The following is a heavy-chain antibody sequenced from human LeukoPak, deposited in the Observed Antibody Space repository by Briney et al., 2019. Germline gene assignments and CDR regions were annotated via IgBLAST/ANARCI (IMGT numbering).Heavy chain of an antibody. D-gene: IGHD3-22*01. J-gene: IGHJ4*02. CDR2: VGTYDGKT. CDR3: AKLMDNNYDGSAFDY. Sequence: ASVKVSCKASGYTFTSYDINWVRQAPGQGLKWIGWVGTYDGKTNYAQEVQDRVTMTTDTDARTAYVELRSLRSDDTALYYCAKLMDNNYDGSAFDYWGQGTLVTVSS. V-gene: IGHV1-18*01. CDR1: GYTFTSYD.